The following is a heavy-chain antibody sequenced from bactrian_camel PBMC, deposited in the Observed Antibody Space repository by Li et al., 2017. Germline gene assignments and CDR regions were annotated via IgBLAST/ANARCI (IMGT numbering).Heavy chain of an antibody. CDR3: AAAPTCWHFGY. J-gene: IGHJ6*01. CDR1: AFTFSSYN. CDR2: ISQDGGDT. V-gene: IGHV3S40*01. Sequence: DVQLVESGGGTVQPGGSLRLSCAASAFTFSSYNMAWVRQVPGKGLEWASGISQDGGDTRYADSLKGRFTISQDKDKNTVYLEMNNLKPEDTAMYYCAAAPTCWHFGYWGQGTQVTVS. D-gene: IGHD1*01.